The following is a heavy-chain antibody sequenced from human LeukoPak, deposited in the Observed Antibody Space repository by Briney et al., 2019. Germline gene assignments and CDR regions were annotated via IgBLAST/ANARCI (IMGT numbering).Heavy chain of an antibody. CDR1: GGSFSGYY. V-gene: IGHV4-34*01. J-gene: IGHJ4*02. D-gene: IGHD4-17*01. CDR3: ARLGGPYGDYALTFVDY. CDR2: INHSGST. Sequence: PSETLSLTCAVYGGSFSGYYWSWIRQPPGKGLEWIGEINHSGSTNYNPSLKSRVTISVDTSKNQFSLKLSSVTAADTAVYYCARLGGPYGDYALTFVDYWGQGTLVTVSS.